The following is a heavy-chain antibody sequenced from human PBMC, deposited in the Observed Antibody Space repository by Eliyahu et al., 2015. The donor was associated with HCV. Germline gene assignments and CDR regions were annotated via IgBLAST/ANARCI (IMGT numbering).Heavy chain of an antibody. V-gene: IGHV4-59*01. Sequence: QVQLQESGPGLVKPSETLSLTCIVSGGSITTYYWSWSRLRPPPGKGLEWVGDIHYSGSTNYNPPLKSRVTISLDTSKNQFSLNLTSVTAADTAVYYCASGGGGIAVAGTGGWFDPWGQGTLVTVPS. CDR2: IHYSGST. CDR3: ASGGGGIAVAGTGGWFDP. D-gene: IGHD6-19*01. CDR1: GGSITTYY. J-gene: IGHJ5*02.